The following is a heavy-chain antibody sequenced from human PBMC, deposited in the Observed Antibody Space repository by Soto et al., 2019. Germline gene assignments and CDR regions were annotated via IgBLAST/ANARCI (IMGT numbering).Heavy chain of an antibody. CDR1: ELTFSSYA. D-gene: IGHD2-2*02. Sequence: GFRILSYGASELTFSSYAVNWVRPDPGKGLEWVSSISGNGSNTYYADSVKGRFSISRDNSKNTLYLQMNSLRADDTAVFYCARGRYCTSTNCYTDFDYWGQGTLVTVSS. J-gene: IGHJ4*02. CDR3: ARGRYCTSTNCYTDFDY. V-gene: IGHV3-23*01. CDR2: ISGNGSNT.